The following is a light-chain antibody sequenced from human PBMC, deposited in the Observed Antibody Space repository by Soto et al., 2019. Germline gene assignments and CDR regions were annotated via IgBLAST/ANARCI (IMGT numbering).Light chain of an antibody. Sequence: EIVLTQSPGTLSLSPGERATLSCRASQSVSSSYLGWYQQKPGQAPRLLIYGASGRATGIPDRFSGSGSGTDFPLTISRLEHEDFAVYYCQQYGSSVTFGPGTKVDIK. V-gene: IGKV3-20*01. CDR1: QSVSSSY. CDR2: GAS. CDR3: QQYGSSVT. J-gene: IGKJ3*01.